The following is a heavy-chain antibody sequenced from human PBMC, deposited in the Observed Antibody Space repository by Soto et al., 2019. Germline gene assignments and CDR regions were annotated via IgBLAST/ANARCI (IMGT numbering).Heavy chain of an antibody. J-gene: IGHJ5*02. V-gene: IGHV4-39*01. Sequence: PSETLSLTCDVSGGSIDNSHSFWGWVRQPPGRGLEFLGSVYYSGGTYYNPSLKSRVTVSVDTSKNQVSLRVRSVTVAETAMYYCASQSEGFDAWGQGALVTVSS. CDR1: GGSIDNSHSF. CDR3: ASQSEGFDA. CDR2: VYYSGGT.